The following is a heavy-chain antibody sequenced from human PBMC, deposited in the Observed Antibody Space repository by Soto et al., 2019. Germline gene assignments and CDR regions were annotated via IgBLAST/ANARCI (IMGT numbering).Heavy chain of an antibody. CDR3: ARDQSTGDWFDA. Sequence: EVQLVQSGGGLVQPGGSLRLSCGASGFAFSSYWMHWVRQVPGKGLVWVSRINGDGSDIKYADSAKGRFTISRDNAKNTVYLQMNSLRAEDTAVYYCARDQSTGDWFDAWGQGTLVTVSS. CDR2: INGDGSDI. J-gene: IGHJ5*02. D-gene: IGHD2-2*01. V-gene: IGHV3-74*03. CDR1: GFAFSSYW.